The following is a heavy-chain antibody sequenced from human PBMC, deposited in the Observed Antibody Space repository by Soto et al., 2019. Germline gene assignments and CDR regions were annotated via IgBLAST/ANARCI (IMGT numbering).Heavy chain of an antibody. D-gene: IGHD2-15*01. Sequence: PGGSLRPSCAASGFTFSSYGIHWVRQAPGKGLEWVAVISYDGSNKYYADSVKGRFTISRDNSKNTLYLQVNSLRADDTAAYYCAKQGLRHHSWFDPWGKRTLLTLSS. J-gene: IGHJ5*02. V-gene: IGHV3-30*18. CDR3: AKQGLRHHSWFDP. CDR1: GFTFSSYG. CDR2: ISYDGSNK.